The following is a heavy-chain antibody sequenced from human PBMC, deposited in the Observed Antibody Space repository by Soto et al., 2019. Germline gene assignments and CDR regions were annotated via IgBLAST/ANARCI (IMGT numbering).Heavy chain of an antibody. CDR2: IFYSGST. J-gene: IGHJ1*01. D-gene: IGHD5-12*01. Sequence: PSETLSLTCTVSGGSISSGDCYWSWIRQPPGKGLEWIGYIFYSGSTYYNPSLKSRVTISVDTSKNQFSLKLSSVTAADTGVYYCASIRDGYNLVYFQHWGQGTLVTVSS. V-gene: IGHV4-30-4*01. CDR1: GGSISSGDCY. CDR3: ASIRDGYNLVYFQH.